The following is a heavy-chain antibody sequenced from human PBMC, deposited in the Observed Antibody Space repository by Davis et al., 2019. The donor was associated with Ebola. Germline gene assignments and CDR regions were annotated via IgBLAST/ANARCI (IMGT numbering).Heavy chain of an antibody. J-gene: IGHJ6*02. D-gene: IGHD3-22*01. V-gene: IGHV3-23*01. CDR2: ISGSGGST. CDR1: GFTFSSYA. Sequence: GESLKISCAASGFTFSSYAMSWVRQAPGKGLEWVSAISGSGGSTYYADSVKGRFTISRDNSKNTLYLQMNSLRAEDTAVYYCAKAEKEYYYDSSGYYFLPYYGMDVWGQGTTVTVSS. CDR3: AKAEKEYYYDSSGYYFLPYYGMDV.